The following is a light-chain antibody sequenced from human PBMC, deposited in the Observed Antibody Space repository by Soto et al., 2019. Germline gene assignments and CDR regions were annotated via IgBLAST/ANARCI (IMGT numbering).Light chain of an antibody. CDR3: QHYYTSYTT. V-gene: IGKV3-20*01. J-gene: IGKJ1*01. CDR1: QRVTSNY. Sequence: EIVLTQSPGTLSLSPGERATLSCGASQRVTSNYLAWYQQKPGQAPRLLIFGASTRATGIPDRFSGSGSGTDLTLTISRLEPEDFAVYYCQHYYTSYTTFGQGTKVEIK. CDR2: GAS.